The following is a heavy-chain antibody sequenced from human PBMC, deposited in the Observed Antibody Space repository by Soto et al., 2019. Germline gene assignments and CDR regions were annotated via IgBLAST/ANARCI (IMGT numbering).Heavy chain of an antibody. CDR3: ARERALPYCSGGSCYPNNWFDP. CDR2: ISSSSSTI. J-gene: IGHJ5*02. D-gene: IGHD2-15*01. V-gene: IGHV3-48*02. Sequence: PGGSLRLSCAASGFTFSSYSMNWVRQAPGKGLEWVSYISSSSSTIYYADSVKGQFTISRDNAKNSLYLQMNSLRDEDTAVYYCARERALPYCSGGSCYPNNWFDPWGQGTLVTSPQ. CDR1: GFTFSSYS.